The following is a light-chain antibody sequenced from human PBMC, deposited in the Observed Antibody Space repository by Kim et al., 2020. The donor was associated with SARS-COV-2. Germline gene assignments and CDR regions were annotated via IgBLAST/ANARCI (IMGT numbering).Light chain of an antibody. CDR3: QQRRAWPIT. Sequence: EIVLTQSPATLSLSPGDRATLSCGASQDIGHYLAWYQQKPGQAPRLLIYDTSDRATGIPARFSGSGSGTDFTLTISSLEPEDFAIYYCQQRRAWPITFGQGTRLEIK. V-gene: IGKV3-11*01. CDR2: DTS. J-gene: IGKJ5*01. CDR1: QDIGHY.